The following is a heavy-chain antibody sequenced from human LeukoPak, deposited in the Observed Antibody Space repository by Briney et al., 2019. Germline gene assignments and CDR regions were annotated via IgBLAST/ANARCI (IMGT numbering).Heavy chain of an antibody. D-gene: IGHD6-13*01. CDR3: ARDPNIAAEFDY. CDR2: INPNSGDT. J-gene: IGHJ4*02. CDR1: GYTFTDDY. V-gene: IGHV1-2*02. Sequence: ASVKVSCKASGYTFTDDYMHWVRQAPGQGLEWMGWINPNSGDTNYAQSFQGRVSMTRGTSISTAYMELSRLTSDDTAVYYCARDPNIAAEFDYWGQGTLVTVSS.